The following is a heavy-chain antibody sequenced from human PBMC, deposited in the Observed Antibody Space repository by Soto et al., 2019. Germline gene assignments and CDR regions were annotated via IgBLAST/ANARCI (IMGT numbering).Heavy chain of an antibody. Sequence: QPGGSLRLSCAVSGCTFDGDAMHWVRQAPGKGLEWVCGISCNSCRIGYAGSVKGRFTISRDNAKKSLYLRMNSLRAEDTALYYCAKARSGYYEWDYWGQGTLVTVSS. CDR2: ISCNSCRI. CDR1: GCTFDGDA. J-gene: IGHJ4*02. V-gene: IGHV3-9*01. D-gene: IGHD3-22*01. CDR3: AKARSGYYEWDY.